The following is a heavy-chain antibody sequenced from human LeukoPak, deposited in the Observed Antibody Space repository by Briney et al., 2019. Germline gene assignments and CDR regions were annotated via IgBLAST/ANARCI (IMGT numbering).Heavy chain of an antibody. J-gene: IGHJ4*02. V-gene: IGHV1-46*01. CDR2: INPSGGTT. Sequence: AASVKVSCKASGYPFTSYYMHWVRQAPGQGLEWMGVINPSGGTTTYAQKFQGRVTMTRDTSTSTAYMELRSLRSDDTAVYYCARDPSSGPRSFDYWGQGTLVTVSS. D-gene: IGHD3-10*01. CDR1: GYPFTSYY. CDR3: ARDPSSGPRSFDY.